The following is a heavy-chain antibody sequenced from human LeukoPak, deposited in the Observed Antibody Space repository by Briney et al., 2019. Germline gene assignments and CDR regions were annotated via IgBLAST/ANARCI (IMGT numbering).Heavy chain of an antibody. J-gene: IGHJ4*02. V-gene: IGHV4-59*08. D-gene: IGHD3-3*01. CDR2: IYYSGST. CDR1: GGSISSYY. Sequence: PSETLSLTCTVSGGSISSYYWSWIRRPPGKGLEWIGYIYYSGSTNYNPSLKSRVTISVDTSKNQFSLKLSSVTAADTAVYYCARHWGSYYDFWSGYYGYFDYWGQGTLVTVSS. CDR3: ARHWGSYYDFWSGYYGYFDY.